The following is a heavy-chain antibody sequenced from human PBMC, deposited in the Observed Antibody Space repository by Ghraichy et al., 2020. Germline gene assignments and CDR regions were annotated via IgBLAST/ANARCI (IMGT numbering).Heavy chain of an antibody. D-gene: IGHD4-17*01. CDR1: GGSISSYY. Sequence: SETLSLTCTVSGGSISSYYWSWIRQPPGKGLEWIGYIYYSGSTNYNPSLKSRVTISVDTSKNQFYLKLSSVTAADTAVYYCARLGDYGDYEYYFDYWGQGTLVTVSS. V-gene: IGHV4-59*01. CDR2: IYYSGST. J-gene: IGHJ4*02. CDR3: ARLGDYGDYEYYFDY.